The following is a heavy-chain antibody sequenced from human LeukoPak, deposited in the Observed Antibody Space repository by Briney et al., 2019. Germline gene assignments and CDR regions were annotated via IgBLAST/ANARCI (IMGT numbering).Heavy chain of an antibody. J-gene: IGHJ3*02. D-gene: IGHD5-18*01. CDR1: GYSISSGYY. Sequence: SETLSLTCTVSGYSISSGYYWGWIRQPPGKGLEWIGSIYHSGSTYYNPSLKSRVTISVDTSKNQFSLKLSSVTAADTAVYYCARTTIQLWLLGRAFDIWGQGTMVTVSS. CDR3: ARTTIQLWLLGRAFDI. CDR2: IYHSGST. V-gene: IGHV4-38-2*02.